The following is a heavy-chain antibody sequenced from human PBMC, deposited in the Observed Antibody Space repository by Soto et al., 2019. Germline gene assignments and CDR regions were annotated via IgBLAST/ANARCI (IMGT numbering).Heavy chain of an antibody. CDR1: GFTFGSYG. Sequence: SLRLSCAASGFTFGSYGMHWVRQAPGKGLEWVATVYYDGSNTYYTDSVKGRFTVSRDNSKNTLTLQMNSLRVEDTAVYYCARDPNKDFWTGYYIFDPWGQGTLVTV. J-gene: IGHJ5*02. CDR3: ARDPNKDFWTGYYIFDP. CDR2: VYYDGSNT. V-gene: IGHV3-33*01. D-gene: IGHD3-3*01.